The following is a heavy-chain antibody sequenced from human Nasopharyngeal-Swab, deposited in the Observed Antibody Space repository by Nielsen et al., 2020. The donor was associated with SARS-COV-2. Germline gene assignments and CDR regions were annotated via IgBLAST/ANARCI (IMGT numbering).Heavy chain of an antibody. CDR2: IHSNGNT. CDR3: AGTAATEFGWGYGSGSSRFWFDP. J-gene: IGHJ5*02. V-gene: IGHV4-4*07. CDR1: GDSVSSNY. Sequence: SETLSLTCTVSGDSVSSNYWSWIRQPAGKGLEWIGHIHSNGNTNYNPSLKSRLTLSAESNNQFSLKLTSVTAADTAVYYCAGTAATEFGWGYGSGSSRFWFDPWGQGILVTVSS. D-gene: IGHD3-10*01.